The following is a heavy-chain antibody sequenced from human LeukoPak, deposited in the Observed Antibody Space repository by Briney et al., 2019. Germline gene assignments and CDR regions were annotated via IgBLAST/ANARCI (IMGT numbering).Heavy chain of an antibody. J-gene: IGHJ4*02. Sequence: ASVKVSCKASGYTFTSYGISWVRQAPGQGLEWMGWISAYNGNTNYAQKLQGRVTMTTDTSTSTAYMELRSPRSDDTAVYYCARVQEQLVTLGYFDYWGQGTLVTVSS. CDR3: ARVQEQLVTLGYFDY. D-gene: IGHD6-13*01. CDR2: ISAYNGNT. CDR1: GYTFTSYG. V-gene: IGHV1-18*01.